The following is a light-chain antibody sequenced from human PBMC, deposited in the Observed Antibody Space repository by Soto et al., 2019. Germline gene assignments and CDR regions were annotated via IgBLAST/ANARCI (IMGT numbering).Light chain of an antibody. CDR2: EVS. J-gene: IGLJ2*01. CDR1: SSDVGSYNR. CDR3: SSYTSSSTPVV. Sequence: QSALTQPPSVSGSPGQSVTISCTGTSSDVGSYNRVSWYQQPPGTAPKPMIYEVSNRPSGVPDRFSGSKSDNTASLTISGLQAEDEADYYCSSYTSSSTPVVFGGGTKLTVL. V-gene: IGLV2-18*02.